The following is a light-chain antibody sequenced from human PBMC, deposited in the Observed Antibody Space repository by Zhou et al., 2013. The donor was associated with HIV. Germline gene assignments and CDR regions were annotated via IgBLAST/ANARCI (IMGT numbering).Light chain of an antibody. J-gene: IGKJ4*01. Sequence: PGARTTLSCRASQSVGSSLAWYQQRPGQAPRLLIYDASTRATGVPDRFSGSESGTDFTLTISRLEPEDFAVYYCQQYGSSPLTFGGGTKVEIK. CDR1: QSVGSS. CDR3: QQYGSSPLT. CDR2: DAS. V-gene: IGKV3-20*01.